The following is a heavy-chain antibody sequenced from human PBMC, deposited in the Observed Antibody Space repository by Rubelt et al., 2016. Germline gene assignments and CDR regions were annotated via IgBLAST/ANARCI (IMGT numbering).Heavy chain of an antibody. D-gene: IGHD3-10*01. Sequence: EVQLLESGGGLVQPGGSLRLSCAASGFTFSSYAMSWVRQAPGKGLEWVSAISGSGGSTYYADSVKGRFTISRDNSKNTLYLQMNSLRAEDTAVYYCAKDITMVRGVRVYYYYGMDVWGQGTTVTVSS. CDR1: GFTFSSYA. V-gene: IGHV3-23*01. CDR2: ISGSGGST. CDR3: AKDITMVRGVRVYYYYGMDV. J-gene: IGHJ6*02.